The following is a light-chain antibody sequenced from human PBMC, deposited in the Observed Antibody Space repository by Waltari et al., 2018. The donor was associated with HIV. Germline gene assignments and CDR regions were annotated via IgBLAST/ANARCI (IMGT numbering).Light chain of an antibody. Sequence: DVAMTQSPLSLPVTLGQPASISCRSSQSLVYSDGYTYLDWIQQRQGRSPRRLIYGVSKRDSGVPDRFSGSGSGTNFTLKISRVEAEDVGIYYCMQGTHWPRTFGQGTKVEIK. CDR3: MQGTHWPRT. V-gene: IGKV2-30*01. CDR2: GVS. J-gene: IGKJ1*01. CDR1: QSLVYSDGYTY.